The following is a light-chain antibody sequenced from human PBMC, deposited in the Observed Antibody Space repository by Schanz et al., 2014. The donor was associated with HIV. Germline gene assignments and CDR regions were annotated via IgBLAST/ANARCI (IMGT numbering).Light chain of an antibody. Sequence: QSVLTQPPSVSAAPGQKVAISCSGGSSNIGDNYVPWHQQFPGAAPKLVIYDNNRRPSGIPGRFSGAKSGTSATLGITGLQTGDEADYYCVTWDSSLSVVVFGGGTKLTVL. CDR2: DNN. J-gene: IGLJ2*01. CDR3: VTWDSSLSVVV. V-gene: IGLV1-51*01. CDR1: SSNIGDNY.